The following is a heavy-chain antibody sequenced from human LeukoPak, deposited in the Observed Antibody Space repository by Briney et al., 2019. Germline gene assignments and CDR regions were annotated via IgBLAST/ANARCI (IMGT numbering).Heavy chain of an antibody. CDR3: ARAGYCSSTSCYTEIDY. J-gene: IGHJ4*02. CDR1: GGSISSGDYY. V-gene: IGHV4-30-4*08. CDR2: IYYSGST. D-gene: IGHD2-2*02. Sequence: PSETLSLTCTVSGGSISSGDYYWSWIRQPPGKGLEWIGYIYYSGSTYYIPSLKSRVTISVDTSKNQFSLKLSSVTAADTAVYYCARAGYCSSTSCYTEIDYWGQGTLVTVSS.